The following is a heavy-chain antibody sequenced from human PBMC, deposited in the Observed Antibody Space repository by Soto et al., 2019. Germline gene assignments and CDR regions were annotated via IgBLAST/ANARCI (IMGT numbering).Heavy chain of an antibody. J-gene: IGHJ4*02. CDR1: GKSFDNFA. CDR2: SNVGEDKT. CDR3: ARAKYDYIWGSYHPFDQ. Sequence: QVQLVQSGAEVKKPGASVRLSCKVSGKSFDNFAVHWVRQTPGQRPEWMGRSNVGEDKTKYSEKFQGRVIVSYDTSATTAYMELRALSSEDTAVYYCARAKYDYIWGSYHPFDQWAQGAQVTVAS. D-gene: IGHD3-16*02. V-gene: IGHV1-3*01.